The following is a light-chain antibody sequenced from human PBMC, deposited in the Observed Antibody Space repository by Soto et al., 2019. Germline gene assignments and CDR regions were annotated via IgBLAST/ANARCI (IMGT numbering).Light chain of an antibody. V-gene: IGLV2-14*01. CDR2: EVS. CDR1: GSDIGRFMY. Sequence: QSALTQPASVSGSPGQSITISCTGTGSDIGRFMYISWYQQHPGKAPKLLISEVSSRPLGLSHRFSGSKSGNTAPLTISGLLPEEEADYYYCSSSANSTYVFGSGTKLTVL. CDR3: CSSSANSTYV. J-gene: IGLJ1*01.